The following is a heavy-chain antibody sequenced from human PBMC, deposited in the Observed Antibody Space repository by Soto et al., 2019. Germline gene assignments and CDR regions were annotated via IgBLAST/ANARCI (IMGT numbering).Heavy chain of an antibody. CDR1: GGTFNTLS. J-gene: IGHJ4*02. V-gene: IGHV1-69*06. Sequence: QVLLVQSGAEGKRPGSSAKVSCKPSGGTFNTLSINWVRQAPGQGLEWVGAIIPLFDSTNYAQKFQDRVTITADKSKDTAYLELNNLRSDDTAVYYCTTRDQGRFDHWGQGTPLTVSS. CDR3: TTRDQGRFDH. CDR2: IIPLFDST.